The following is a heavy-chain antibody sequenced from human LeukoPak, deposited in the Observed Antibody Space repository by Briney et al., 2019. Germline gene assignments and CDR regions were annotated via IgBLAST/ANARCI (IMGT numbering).Heavy chain of an antibody. Sequence: HPGGSLRLSCAASGFTFRSYAMSWVRQAPGKGLEWVSAISGSGGSTYYADSVKGRFTISRDNSKNTLYLQMNSLRADDTAVYYCAKAANVGWLRVYDSWGQGTLVTVSS. CDR3: AKAANVGWLRVYDS. V-gene: IGHV3-23*01. D-gene: IGHD5-12*01. CDR1: GFTFRSYA. J-gene: IGHJ4*02. CDR2: ISGSGGST.